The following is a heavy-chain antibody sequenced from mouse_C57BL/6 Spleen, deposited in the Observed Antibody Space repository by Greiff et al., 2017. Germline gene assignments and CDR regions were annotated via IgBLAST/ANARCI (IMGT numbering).Heavy chain of an antibody. CDR1: GYTFTGYE. J-gene: IGHJ3*01. CDR2: IDPETGGT. Sequence: VQVVESGAELVRPGASVTLSCKASGYTFTGYEMHWVKQTPVHGLEWIGAIDPETGGTAYNQKFKGKAILTADKASSTAYMELRSLTSEDSAVYYCTREGDYGRVVQFAYWGPGTLVTVSA. V-gene: IGHV1-15*01. D-gene: IGHD1-1*01. CDR3: TREGDYGRVVQFAY.